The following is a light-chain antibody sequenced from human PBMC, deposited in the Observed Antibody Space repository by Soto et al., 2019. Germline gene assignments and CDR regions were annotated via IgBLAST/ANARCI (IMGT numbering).Light chain of an antibody. V-gene: IGKV1-12*01. CDR2: AAS. CDR3: QQAIHSPLA. Sequence: DIQMTQSPSSVSASVGDSVTITCRASQGIDNWLAWYQQKTGMAPKLRISAASNLQSGVPTRFSGSGSGTDFTLTINSLQPEDFANYFCQQAIHSPLAFGGGTKVEI. J-gene: IGKJ4*01. CDR1: QGIDNW.